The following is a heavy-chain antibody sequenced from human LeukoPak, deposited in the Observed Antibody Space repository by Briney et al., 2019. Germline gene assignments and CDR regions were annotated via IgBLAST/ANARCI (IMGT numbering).Heavy chain of an antibody. CDR3: ASSKDHYCHY. V-gene: IGHV3-7*05. J-gene: IGHJ4*02. CDR2: IHQDAGEK. Sequence: GGSLRLSCAASGFGFSDSWMTWVRQTPGKGLQWVASIHQDAGEKQYLDSVRGRFTISRDNAKNSLYLQMNSLRVEDTAVYYCASSKDHYCHYWGQGTLVTVSS. CDR1: GFGFSDSW.